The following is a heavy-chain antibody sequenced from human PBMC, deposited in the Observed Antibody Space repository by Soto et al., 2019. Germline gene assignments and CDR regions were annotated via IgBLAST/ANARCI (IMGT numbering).Heavy chain of an antibody. CDR1: GFTFSSYG. V-gene: IGHV3-30*03. CDR2: ISYDGSNK. D-gene: IGHD4-17*01. Sequence: QVQLVESGGGVVQPGRSLRLSCAASGFTFSSYGMHWVRQAPGKGLEWVAVISYDGSNKYYADSVKGRFTISRDNSKNTLYLQMNSLRAEDTAVYYCAMYYADYAGNWFDPWGQGTMVTVSS. CDR3: AMYYADYAGNWFDP. J-gene: IGHJ5*02.